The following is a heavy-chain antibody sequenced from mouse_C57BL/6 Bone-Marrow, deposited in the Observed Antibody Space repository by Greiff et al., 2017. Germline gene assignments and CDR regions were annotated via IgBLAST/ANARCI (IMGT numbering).Heavy chain of an antibody. J-gene: IGHJ4*01. V-gene: IGHV5-4*01. D-gene: IGHD1-1*01. CDR3: ARDGVTTVVATPYAMDY. CDR1: GFTFSSYA. Sequence: EVQVVESGGGLVKPGGSLKLSCAASGFTFSSYAMSWVRQTPEKRLEWVATISDGGSYTYYPDNVKGRFTISRDNAKNNLYLQMSHLKSEDTAMYYCARDGVTTVVATPYAMDYWGQGTSVTVSS. CDR2: ISDGGSYT.